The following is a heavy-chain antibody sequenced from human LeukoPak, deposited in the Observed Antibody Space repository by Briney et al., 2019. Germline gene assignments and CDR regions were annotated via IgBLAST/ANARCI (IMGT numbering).Heavy chain of an antibody. D-gene: IGHD3-16*01. CDR3: AKDGGEFRTDEPWLDY. CDR2: IDWKGESV. V-gene: IGHV3-9*01. CDR1: GFTFDNYA. J-gene: IGHJ4*02. Sequence: SLRLSCAASGFTFDNYAIHWVRQGPGKGLEWVSGIDWKGESVRYGDSVKGRFAISRDNAKNIVYLQMNSLRPDDTALYYCAKDGGEFRTDEPWLDYWGQGIQVTVSS.